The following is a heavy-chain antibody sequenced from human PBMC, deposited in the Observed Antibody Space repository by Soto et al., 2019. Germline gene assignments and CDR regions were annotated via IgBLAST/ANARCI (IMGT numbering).Heavy chain of an antibody. D-gene: IGHD6-19*01. J-gene: IGHJ3*02. CDR1: GFTFSMYW. CDR2: IKQDGSEK. CDR3: ARDLAENDAFDI. Sequence: GSLKLSCAASGFTFSMYWMSWVLQAPGNGLEWVANIKQDGSEKYYVDSVKGRFTISRDNAKNSLYLQMNSLRAEDTAVYYCARDLAENDAFDIWGQGTMVTVSS. V-gene: IGHV3-7*01.